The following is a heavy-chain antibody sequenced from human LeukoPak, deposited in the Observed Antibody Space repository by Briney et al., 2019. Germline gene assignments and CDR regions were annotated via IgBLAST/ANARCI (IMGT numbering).Heavy chain of an antibody. J-gene: IGHJ4*02. CDR1: GFTFSSYG. D-gene: IGHD3-3*01. V-gene: IGHV3-33*01. Sequence: GRSLRLSCAASGFTFSSYGMHWVRQAPGKGLEWVAVIWYDGSNKYYADSVKGRFTISRDNSKNTLYLQMNSLRAEDTAVYYCARGYEHLTMFGFDYWGQGTLVTVSS. CDR2: IWYDGSNK. CDR3: ARGYEHLTMFGFDY.